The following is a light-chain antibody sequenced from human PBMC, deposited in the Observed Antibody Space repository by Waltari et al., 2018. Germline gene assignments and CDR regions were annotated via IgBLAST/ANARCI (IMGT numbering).Light chain of an antibody. CDR2: DVS. V-gene: IGLV2-14*01. J-gene: IGLJ3*02. Sequence: QSALTQSASVSGSPGQSITISCTGTSSDFAVFTYVSWYQQHPGKAPQLMIYDVSKRPSGVSNRCSGSTSGNTASLTISGLQAEDEADYYCSSYTSTWVFGGGTKLTVL. CDR1: SSDFAVFTY. CDR3: SSYTSTWV.